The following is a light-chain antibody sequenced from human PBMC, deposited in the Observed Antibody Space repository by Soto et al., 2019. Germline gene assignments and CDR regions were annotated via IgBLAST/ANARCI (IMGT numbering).Light chain of an antibody. CDR2: ENN. V-gene: IGLV1-51*02. CDR3: GTWDSSLSVVV. Sequence: QAVVTQPPSVSAAPGQKVTISCSGSSSNTGNNYVSWYQQLPGTAPKLLIYENNKRPSGIPDRFSGSKSGTSATLGITGLQTGDEADYYCGTWDSSLSVVVFGGGTKVTVL. J-gene: IGLJ2*01. CDR1: SSNTGNNY.